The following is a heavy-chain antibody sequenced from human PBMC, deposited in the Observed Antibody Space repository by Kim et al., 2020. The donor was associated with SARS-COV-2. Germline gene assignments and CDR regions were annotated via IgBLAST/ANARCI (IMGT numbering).Heavy chain of an antibody. Sequence: YADSGKGRFTISRDDAKTTPYLKMNSLGAEDTAVYYCARDRSGWYYFDDWGQGTLVTVSS. V-gene: IGHV3-74*01. D-gene: IGHD6-19*01. CDR3: ARDRSGWYYFDD. J-gene: IGHJ4*02.